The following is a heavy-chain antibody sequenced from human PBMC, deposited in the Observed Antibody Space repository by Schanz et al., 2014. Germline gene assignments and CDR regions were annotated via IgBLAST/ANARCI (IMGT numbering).Heavy chain of an antibody. J-gene: IGHJ3*02. D-gene: IGHD7-27*01. Sequence: VQLVESGGGVVQPGRSLRLSCAASGFTFSKYGMHWVRQAPGKGLEWVAVIWYDGSNKDYADSVKGRFTISRDNSKNMLYLQMTSLRGEDTAVYYCARENLNWEAFDIWGQGTVVTVSS. CDR2: IWYDGSNK. V-gene: IGHV3-33*01. CDR1: GFTFSKYG. CDR3: ARENLNWEAFDI.